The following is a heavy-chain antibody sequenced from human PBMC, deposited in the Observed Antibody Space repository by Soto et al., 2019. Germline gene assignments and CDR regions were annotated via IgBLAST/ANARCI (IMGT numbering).Heavy chain of an antibody. Sequence: QITLKESGPTLVKPTQTLTLTCTFSGLSLSTSGVGVNWISQPPGKALEWLALIYWNDDKRYSPSLKSRLTITKDSSKNQVVLTMTNMDPVDTATYFCAHNGVKGSLYYFDSWGQGTLVTVSS. V-gene: IGHV2-5*01. D-gene: IGHD3-3*01. CDR3: AHNGVKGSLYYFDS. CDR1: GLSLSTSGVG. J-gene: IGHJ4*02. CDR2: IYWNDDK.